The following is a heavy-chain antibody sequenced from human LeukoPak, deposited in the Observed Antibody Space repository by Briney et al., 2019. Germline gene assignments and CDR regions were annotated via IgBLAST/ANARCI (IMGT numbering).Heavy chain of an antibody. CDR2: IFYDGTIQ. CDR1: GFTFSNYA. J-gene: IGHJ4*02. Sequence: GGSLRLSCAASGFTFSNYAMHWVRQAPGKGLEWVAVIFYDGTIQYYADSVKGQFTISRDNSKNTLYLQIHSLRPEDTAVYYCARDGFSRGGEYYFDYWGQGTLVAVSS. V-gene: IGHV3-30*04. CDR3: ARDGFSRGGEYYFDY. D-gene: IGHD2-15*01.